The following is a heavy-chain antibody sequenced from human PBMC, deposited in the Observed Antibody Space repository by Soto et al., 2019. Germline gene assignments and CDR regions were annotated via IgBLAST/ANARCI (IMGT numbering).Heavy chain of an antibody. J-gene: IGHJ6*02. V-gene: IGHV4-39*01. D-gene: IGHD4-17*01. CDR2: IYYSGST. CDR1: GGSISSSSYY. CDR3: ARRRLTVTSINYYYYGMDV. Sequence: SETLSLTCTVSGGSISSSSYYWSWIRQPPGKGLEWIGNIYYSGSTNYNPSLKSRVTISVDTSKNQFSLKLSSVTAADTAVYYCARRRLTVTSINYYYYGMDVWGQGTTVTVSS.